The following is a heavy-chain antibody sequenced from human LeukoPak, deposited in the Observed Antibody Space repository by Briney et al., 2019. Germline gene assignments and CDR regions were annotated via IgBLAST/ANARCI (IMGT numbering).Heavy chain of an antibody. Sequence: GESLKISCEGSGYSFTSYWIGWVRQMPGKGLEWMGIIYPGDSDTRYSPSFQGQVTISADRSISTAYLQWTSLKASDTAMYYCASGYSSSWLAFDYWGQGTLVTVSS. D-gene: IGHD6-13*01. CDR3: ASGYSSSWLAFDY. CDR2: IYPGDSDT. V-gene: IGHV5-51*01. CDR1: GYSFTSYW. J-gene: IGHJ4*02.